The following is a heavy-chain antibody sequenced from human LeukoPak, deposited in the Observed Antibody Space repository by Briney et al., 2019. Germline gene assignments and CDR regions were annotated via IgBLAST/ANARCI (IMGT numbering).Heavy chain of an antibody. CDR2: IKYDGSFD. J-gene: IGHJ4*02. D-gene: IGHD1-1*01. Sequence: GGSLRLSCAASGFTFSRYGMHWVRQAPGKGLEWVAFIKYDGSFDYCADSVKGRLAISRDNSKNTLYLQLNSLRAEDTAVYYCARQNAEVSYFDYWGQGALVTVSS. CDR1: GFTFSRYG. V-gene: IGHV3-33*01. CDR3: ARQNAEVSYFDY.